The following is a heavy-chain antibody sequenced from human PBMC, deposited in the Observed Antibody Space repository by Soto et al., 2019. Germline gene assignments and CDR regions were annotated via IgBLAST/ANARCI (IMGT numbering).Heavy chain of an antibody. D-gene: IGHD5-12*01. J-gene: IGHJ4*02. CDR3: ARQGVGAYDRLDY. CDR2: IIPIFGTA. Sequence: VASVKVSCKASGGTFSSYAISWVRQAPGQGLEWMGGIIPIFGTANYAQKFQGRVTITADESTSTAYMELNSLRAEDTAVYYCARQGVGAYDRLDYWGQGTLVTVSS. CDR1: GGTFSSYA. V-gene: IGHV1-69*13.